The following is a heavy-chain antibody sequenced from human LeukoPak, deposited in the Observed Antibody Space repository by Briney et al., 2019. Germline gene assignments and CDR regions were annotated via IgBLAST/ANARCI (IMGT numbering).Heavy chain of an antibody. D-gene: IGHD3-22*01. Sequence: ASVKVSCKASGYTFTSYAMHWVRQAPGQRLEWMGWINAGNGNTKYSQKFQGRVTITADESTSTAYMELSSLRSEDTAVYYCARRDSSGYLVDYWGQGTLVTVSS. CDR2: INAGNGNT. CDR3: ARRDSSGYLVDY. CDR1: GYTFTSYA. V-gene: IGHV1-3*01. J-gene: IGHJ4*02.